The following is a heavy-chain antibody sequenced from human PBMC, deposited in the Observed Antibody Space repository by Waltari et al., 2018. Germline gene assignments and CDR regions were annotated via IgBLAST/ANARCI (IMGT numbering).Heavy chain of an antibody. J-gene: IGHJ4*02. CDR2: NIPSFGTA. D-gene: IGHD2-21*02. CDR1: GGTFSSYA. V-gene: IGHV1-69*12. Sequence: QVQLVQSGAEVKKPGSSVKVSCKASGGTFSSYAISWVRQAPGQGLEWMGGNIPSFGTANYAQKFQGRVTITADESTSTAYMELSSLRSEDTAVYYCAREGFDGGNSRYCFDYWGQGTLVTVSS. CDR3: AREGFDGGNSRYCFDY.